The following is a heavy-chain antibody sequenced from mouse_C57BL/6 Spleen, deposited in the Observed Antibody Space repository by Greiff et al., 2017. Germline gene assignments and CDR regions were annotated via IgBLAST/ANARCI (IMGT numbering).Heavy chain of an antibody. CDR1: GFSLTSHG. Sequence: VKVVESGPGLVAPSQSLSITCTVSGFSLTSHGVSWVRQPPGKGLEWLGVIWGDGSTNYHSALISRLSISKDNSKSQVFLKLNSLQTDDTATYYCAKPRGLRRDYAMDYWGQGSSVTVAS. CDR3: AKPRGLRRDYAMDY. D-gene: IGHD2-4*01. CDR2: IWGDGST. V-gene: IGHV2-3*01. J-gene: IGHJ4*01.